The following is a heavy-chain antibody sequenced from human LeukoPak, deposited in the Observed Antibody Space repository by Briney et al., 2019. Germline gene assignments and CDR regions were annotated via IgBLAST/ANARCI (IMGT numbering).Heavy chain of an antibody. D-gene: IGHD6-19*01. CDR1: GGTFSSYA. CDR2: IIPIFGTA. CDR3: ARGGWRLGVEYSWFDP. Sequence: SVKVSCKASGGTFSSYAISWVRQAPGQGLEWMGAIIPIFGTANYAQKFQSRVTITTDESTSTAYMELSSLRSEDTAVYYCARGGWRLGVEYSWFDPWGQGTLVTVSS. J-gene: IGHJ5*02. V-gene: IGHV1-69*05.